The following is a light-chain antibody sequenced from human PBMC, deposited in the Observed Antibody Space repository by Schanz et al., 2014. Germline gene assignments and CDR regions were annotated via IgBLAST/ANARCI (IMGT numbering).Light chain of an antibody. Sequence: NFMLTQPHSVSESPGKTVTISCTRSSGNIASTYVQWYQQRPGSSPTTVIYEDYQRPSGVPDRFSGSIDSSSNSASLTISGLKTEDEAEYYCQSCGTNNGVFGGGTKLTVL. CDR3: QSCGTNNGV. V-gene: IGLV6-57*01. CDR1: SGNIASTY. J-gene: IGLJ3*02. CDR2: EDY.